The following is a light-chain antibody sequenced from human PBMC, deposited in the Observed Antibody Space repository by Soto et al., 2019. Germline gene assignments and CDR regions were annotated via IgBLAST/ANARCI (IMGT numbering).Light chain of an antibody. CDR2: GNS. CDR3: QSYDSSLSGSVV. Sequence: HFLLTQPPSVSGAPGQRVTISCTGSSSNIGAGYDVHWYQQLPGTAPKLLIYGNSNRPSGVPDRFSGSKSGTSASLAITGLQAEDEADYYCQSYDSSLSGSVVFGGGTKLTVL. CDR1: SSNIGAGYD. J-gene: IGLJ2*01. V-gene: IGLV1-40*01.